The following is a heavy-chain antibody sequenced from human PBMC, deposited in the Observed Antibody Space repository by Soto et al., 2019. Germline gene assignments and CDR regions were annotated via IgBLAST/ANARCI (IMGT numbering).Heavy chain of an antibody. CDR2: IYHSGST. CDR1: DYFISSGYH. J-gene: IGHJ5*02. CDR3: VRDHDLEYADP. V-gene: IGHV4-38-2*02. D-gene: IGHD2-8*01. Sequence: SETLSLTCAVSDYFISSGYHWGWIRQSPGKGLEWIGSIYHSGSTYYNPSLKSRVTISIDTSKNQFSLNLNFVTAADTAVYYCVRDHDLEYADPWGQGTLVTVSS.